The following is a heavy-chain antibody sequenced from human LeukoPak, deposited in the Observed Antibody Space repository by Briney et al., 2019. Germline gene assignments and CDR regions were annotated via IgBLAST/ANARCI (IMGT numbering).Heavy chain of an antibody. J-gene: IGHJ5*02. Sequence: GGSLRLSCAASGFTFSSYAMSWVRQAPGKGLEWVSAISGSGGSTYYADSVKGRSTISRDNSKNTLYLQMNSLRAEDTAVYYCAKDPGYCSSTSCYPNWFDPWGQGTLVTVSS. CDR3: AKDPGYCSSTSCYPNWFDP. V-gene: IGHV3-23*01. D-gene: IGHD2-2*01. CDR2: ISGSGGST. CDR1: GFTFSSYA.